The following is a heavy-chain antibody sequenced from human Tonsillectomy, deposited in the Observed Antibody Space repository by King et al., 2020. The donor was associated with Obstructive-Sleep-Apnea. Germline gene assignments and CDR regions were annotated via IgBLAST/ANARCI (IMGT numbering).Heavy chain of an antibody. V-gene: IGHV4-39*07. J-gene: IGHJ6*02. CDR3: ARMEGSGSYYISQHYYYYGMDV. Sequence: QLQESGPGLVKPSETLSLTCTVSGGSISSSSYYWGWIRHPPGKGLEWIGSIYYSGSTYYNPSLKSRVTISVDTSKNQFSLKLSSVTATDTAVYYWARMEGSGSYYISQHYYYYGMDVWGQGTTVTVSS. D-gene: IGHD3-10*01. CDR2: IYYSGST. CDR1: GGSISSSSYY.